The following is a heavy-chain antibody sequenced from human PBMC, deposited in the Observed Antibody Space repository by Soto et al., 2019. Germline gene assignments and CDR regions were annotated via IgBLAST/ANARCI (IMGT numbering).Heavy chain of an antibody. Sequence: VGSLRLSCAASGFTFSSYEMNWVSQARGKGLEWVSYISSSGSTIYYADSVKGRFTISRDNAKNSLYLQMNSLRAEDAAVYYCARGAYCSGGSCRHGGYYWGQGTLVTVSS. CDR2: ISSSGSTI. V-gene: IGHV3-48*03. D-gene: IGHD2-15*01. J-gene: IGHJ4*02. CDR1: GFTFSSYE. CDR3: ARGAYCSGGSCRHGGYY.